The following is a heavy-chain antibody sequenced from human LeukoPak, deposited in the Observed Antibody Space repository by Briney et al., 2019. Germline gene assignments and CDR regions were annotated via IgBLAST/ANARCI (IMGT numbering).Heavy chain of an antibody. Sequence: SETLSLTCTVSGGSISSGDYYWSWIRQPPGKGLEWIGYIYYSGSTYYNPSLKTRVTISVDTSKNQFSLKLSSVTAADTAVYYCANDQYYDFLGDAFDIWCQRTMVTVSS. V-gene: IGHV4-30-4*01. J-gene: IGHJ3*02. CDR2: IYYSGST. D-gene: IGHD3-3*01. CDR3: ANDQYYDFLGDAFDI. CDR1: GGSISSGDYY.